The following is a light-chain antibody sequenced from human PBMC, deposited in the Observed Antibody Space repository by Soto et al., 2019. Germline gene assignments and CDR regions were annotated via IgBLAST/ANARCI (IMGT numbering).Light chain of an antibody. CDR3: CSYAGSSTSYV. J-gene: IGLJ1*01. Sequence: QSVLTQPASVSGSPGQSITISCTGTSSDAGSYNLVSWYQQHPGKAPKLMIYEVSKRPSGVSNRFSGSKSGNTASLTISGLQAEDEADYYCCSYAGSSTSYVFGTGTKVTV. V-gene: IGLV2-23*02. CDR2: EVS. CDR1: SSDAGSYNL.